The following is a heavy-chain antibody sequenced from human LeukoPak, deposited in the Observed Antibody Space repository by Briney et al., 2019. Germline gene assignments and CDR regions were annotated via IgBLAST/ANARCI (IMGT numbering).Heavy chain of an antibody. V-gene: IGHV3-48*03. CDR2: ISSSGSTI. Sequence: GGSLRLSCAASGFTFSSYEMSWVRQAPGKGLEWVSYISSSGSTIYYADSVKGRFTISRDNAKNSLYLQMNSLRAEDTAVYYCARVSYYDSSGYEENPVFDYWGQGPLVTVSS. J-gene: IGHJ4*02. CDR3: ARVSYYDSSGYEENPVFDY. D-gene: IGHD3-22*01. CDR1: GFTFSSYE.